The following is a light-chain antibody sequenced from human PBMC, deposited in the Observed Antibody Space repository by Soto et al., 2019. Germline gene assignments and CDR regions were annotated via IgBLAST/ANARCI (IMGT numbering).Light chain of an antibody. CDR1: QSVSSNY. CDR3: QHYGSLSWT. CDR2: GAS. Sequence: EIVLTQSPGTLSLSLGERATLSCRASQSVSSNYLAWYQQKPGQAPRLLIYGASSRATGIPDRFSGGGSGTDFTLTISRLEPEDFAVYYCQHYGSLSWTFGQGTNVEIK. V-gene: IGKV3-20*01. J-gene: IGKJ1*01.